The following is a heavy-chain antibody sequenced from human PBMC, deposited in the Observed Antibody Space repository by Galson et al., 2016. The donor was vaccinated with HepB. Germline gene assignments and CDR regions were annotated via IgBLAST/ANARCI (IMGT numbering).Heavy chain of an antibody. Sequence: SLRLSCAASGFTFSNYGMHWVRQAPGKGLEWVAVISYDGSNKYYADSVKGRCTISRDDSKNTLYLQMNSLRAEDTAVYYCAKRYYDNSGYHPDDAFDHWGQGTMVTVSS. CDR1: GFTFSNYG. CDR2: ISYDGSNK. V-gene: IGHV3-30*18. J-gene: IGHJ3*01. D-gene: IGHD3-22*01. CDR3: AKRYYDNSGYHPDDAFDH.